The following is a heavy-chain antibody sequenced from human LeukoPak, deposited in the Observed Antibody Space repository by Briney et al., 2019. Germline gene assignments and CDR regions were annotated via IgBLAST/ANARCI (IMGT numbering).Heavy chain of an antibody. CDR1: GYTLINYY. Sequence: ASVKLSCKASGYTLINYYMQWVRQAPGQGLEWMGIINTSAGSTSYAQKFQGRVSMTRDTSTSTVYMQLSSLRSEDTAIYYCARTHSWGDKGYFDFWGQGTLVTVSS. D-gene: IGHD7-27*01. CDR3: ARTHSWGDKGYFDF. CDR2: INTSAGST. V-gene: IGHV1-46*03. J-gene: IGHJ4*02.